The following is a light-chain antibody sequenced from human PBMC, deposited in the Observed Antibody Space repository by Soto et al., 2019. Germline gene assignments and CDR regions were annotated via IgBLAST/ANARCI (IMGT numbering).Light chain of an antibody. CDR2: GTS. CDR3: QQYGSSPYT. V-gene: IGKV3-20*01. Sequence: EIVLTQSPGTLSLPPGERATLSCRASQSISTRHLAWYQQKPGQAPRLLIYGTSTRATGIPDRFSGSGSGTDFTLASSRLEPEDFAIYYCQQYGSSPYTFGQGTKLEIK. J-gene: IGKJ2*01. CDR1: QSISTRH.